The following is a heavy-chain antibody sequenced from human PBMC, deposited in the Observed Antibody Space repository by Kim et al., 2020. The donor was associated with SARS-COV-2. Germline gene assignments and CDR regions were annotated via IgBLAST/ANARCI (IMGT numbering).Heavy chain of an antibody. V-gene: IGHV4-39*01. CDR1: GGSITSGSYY. CDR2: IYYGGST. J-gene: IGHJ6*02. CDR3: ARLSSSSSSDGYYYGMDV. Sequence: SETLSLTCSVSGGSITSGSYYWDWIRQPPRKGLQWIGSIYYGGSTYYNPSLKTRVTISVETSKNQFSLKLRSVTAADTAAYFCARLSSSSSSDGYYYGMDVWGQGTTVIVYS. D-gene: IGHD6-6*01.